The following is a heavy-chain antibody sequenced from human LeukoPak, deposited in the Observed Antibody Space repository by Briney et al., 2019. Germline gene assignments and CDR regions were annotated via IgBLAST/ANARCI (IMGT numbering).Heavy chain of an antibody. V-gene: IGHV3-48*01. CDR2: ISSSSSTI. CDR3: ARAGSFDWLLPFDY. CDR1: GFTFSSYS. Sequence: GGSLRLSCAASGFTFSSYSMNWVRQAPGKGLEWVSYISSSSSTIYYADSVKGRFTISRDNAKNSPYLQMNSLRAGDTAVYYCARAGSFDWLLPFDYWGQGTLVTVSS. D-gene: IGHD3-9*01. J-gene: IGHJ4*02.